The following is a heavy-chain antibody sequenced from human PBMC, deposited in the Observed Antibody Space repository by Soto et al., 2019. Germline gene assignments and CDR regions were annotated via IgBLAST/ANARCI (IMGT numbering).Heavy chain of an antibody. D-gene: IGHD3-10*01. J-gene: IGHJ6*02. CDR1: GYIFTTYA. V-gene: IGHV1-3*01. CDR2: IDAANGKR. Sequence: QVQLEQSGAEVRKSGASVKVSCKASGYIFTTYALHWVRQAPGQNLEWMGWIDAANGKRKYSQKFQGRVTITRDTSASTVYMDLHDLRSEDTAVYYCARAPFRGVVLGGLDVWGQGTTVTVSS. CDR3: ARAPFRGVVLGGLDV.